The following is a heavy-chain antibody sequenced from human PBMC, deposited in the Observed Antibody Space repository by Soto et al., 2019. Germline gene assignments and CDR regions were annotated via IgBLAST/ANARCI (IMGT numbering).Heavy chain of an antibody. Sequence: GGSLRLSCAASGFTFSSYAMSWVRQAPGKGLEWVSAISGSGGSTYYADSAKGRFTISRDNSKNTLYLQMNSLRAEDTAVYYCAKDPYSSSSVGYFDYWGQGTLVTVSS. J-gene: IGHJ4*02. D-gene: IGHD6-6*01. V-gene: IGHV3-23*01. CDR2: ISGSGGST. CDR3: AKDPYSSSSVGYFDY. CDR1: GFTFSSYA.